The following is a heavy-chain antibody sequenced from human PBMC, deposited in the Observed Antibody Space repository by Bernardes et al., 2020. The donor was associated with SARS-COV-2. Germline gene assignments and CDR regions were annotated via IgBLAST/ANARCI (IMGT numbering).Heavy chain of an antibody. CDR3: ARGPNGGNFYVGDY. Sequence: GGSLRLSCAASGFTFRNHWMHWVRQAPGKGLVWVSRISSDGSSTSYADSVKGRFTISRDNAKDTLYLQMNSMTVEDTAVYYCARGPNGGNFYVGDYWGQGIAVTVSS. D-gene: IGHD2-21*01. J-gene: IGHJ4*02. CDR1: GFTFRNHW. V-gene: IGHV3-74*01. CDR2: ISSDGSST.